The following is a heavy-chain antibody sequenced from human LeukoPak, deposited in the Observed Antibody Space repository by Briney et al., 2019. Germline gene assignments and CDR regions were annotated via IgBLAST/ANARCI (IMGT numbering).Heavy chain of an antibody. Sequence: PGGSLRLSCAASGFTFSSYAMSWVRQAPGKGLEWVSAISGSGGSTYYADSVKGRFTISRDNSKNTLYLQMNSLRAEDTAVYYCAKDSIHIVVVTVFDYWGQGTLVTVSS. CDR1: GFTFSSYA. CDR3: AKDSIHIVVVTVFDY. D-gene: IGHD2-21*02. J-gene: IGHJ4*02. V-gene: IGHV3-23*01. CDR2: ISGSGGST.